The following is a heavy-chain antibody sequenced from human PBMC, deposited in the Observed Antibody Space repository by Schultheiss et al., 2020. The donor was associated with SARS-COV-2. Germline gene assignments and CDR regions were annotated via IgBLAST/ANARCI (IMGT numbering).Heavy chain of an antibody. Sequence: GGSLRLSCAASGFSFSDAFMNWVRQAPGKGLEWVSAISGSGGSTYYADSVKGRFTISRDNSKNTLYLQMNSLRAEDTAVYYCAKDAPHCSSTSCFRYWGQGTLVTVSS. CDR2: ISGSGGST. CDR1: GFSFSDAF. V-gene: IGHV3-23*01. D-gene: IGHD2-2*01. J-gene: IGHJ4*02. CDR3: AKDAPHCSSTSCFRY.